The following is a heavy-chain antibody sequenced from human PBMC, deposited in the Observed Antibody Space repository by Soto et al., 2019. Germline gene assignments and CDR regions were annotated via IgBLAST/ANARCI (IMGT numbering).Heavy chain of an antibody. CDR1: GVSMSSPNW. D-gene: IGHD3-10*01. Sequence: QVRLQESGPGLVKPSGTLSLTCLVSGVSMSSPNWWTWVRQAPVKGLEWIAEIHHSGATNYSPSLKRRAVISIDKSNNQFSLQLTSVTAADTAVYYCATGSPYYYGSGGMWDSWGRGALVTVSS. J-gene: IGHJ4*02. CDR3: ATGSPYYYGSGGMWDS. CDR2: IHHSGAT. V-gene: IGHV4-4*02.